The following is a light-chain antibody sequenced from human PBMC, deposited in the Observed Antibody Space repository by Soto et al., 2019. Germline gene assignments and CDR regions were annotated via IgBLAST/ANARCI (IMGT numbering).Light chain of an antibody. CDR3: QSYDSSLSGYV. CDR1: SSNIGAGYD. CDR2: GNS. V-gene: IGLV1-40*01. Sequence: QSVLTQAPSVSGGPGQRVAISCTGSSSNIGAGYDVHWYQQLPGTAPKLLIYGNSNRPSGVPDRFSGSKSGTSASLAITGLQAEDEADYYCQSYDSSLSGYVFGTGTKVTV. J-gene: IGLJ1*01.